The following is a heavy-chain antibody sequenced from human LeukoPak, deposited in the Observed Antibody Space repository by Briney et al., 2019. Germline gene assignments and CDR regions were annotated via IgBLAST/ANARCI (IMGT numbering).Heavy chain of an antibody. Sequence: GESLKISCWGSGYSFTSYWIGWVRQMPGKGLEWMGIINPGEYDTSYSPSFQGQVTISADKSISTAYLQWSSLKASDSAMYYCATNTMFRGIHAFDIWGQGTMVTVSS. CDR1: GYSFTSYW. J-gene: IGHJ3*02. CDR2: INPGEYDT. D-gene: IGHD3-10*01. V-gene: IGHV5-51*01. CDR3: ATNTMFRGIHAFDI.